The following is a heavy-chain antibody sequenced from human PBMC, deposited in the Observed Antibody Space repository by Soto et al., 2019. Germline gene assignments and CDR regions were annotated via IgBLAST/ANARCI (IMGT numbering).Heavy chain of an antibody. CDR1: GFTFSRDW. D-gene: IGHD4-17*01. CDR2: IKSDGSAT. V-gene: IGHV3-74*01. CDR3: ARAAQFHYGGNYGFDY. Sequence: PGGSLRLSCAASGFTFSRDWMHWVRQAPGKGLVWVSHIKSDGSATSYADSVKGRFTISRDNAKNTLYLQMNSLRAEDTAVYYCARAAQFHYGGNYGFDYWGQGTLVTVYS. J-gene: IGHJ4*02.